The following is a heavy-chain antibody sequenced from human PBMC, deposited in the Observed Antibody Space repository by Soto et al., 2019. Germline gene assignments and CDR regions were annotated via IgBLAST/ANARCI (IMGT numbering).Heavy chain of an antibody. CDR2: IRGRGETT. V-gene: IGHV3-23*01. J-gene: IGHJ6*03. CDR3: ATGSGMYGAGNFYYYYYMDV. Sequence: GGSLRLSCVVSGLTFKNYAMNWVRQAPGKGLEWVSSIRGRGETTYYADSVKGRFTTSRDNSNNTLYLQMNSLRPEDTAVYYCATGSGMYGAGNFYYYYYMDVWAKGTTVTVSS. CDR1: GLTFKNYA. D-gene: IGHD2-8*01.